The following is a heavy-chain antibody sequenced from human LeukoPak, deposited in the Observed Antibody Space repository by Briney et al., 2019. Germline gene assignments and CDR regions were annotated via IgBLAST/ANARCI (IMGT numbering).Heavy chain of an antibody. D-gene: IGHD5-12*01. CDR3: ARGPSGYHNT. CDR1: GFTFNTYS. CDR2: ISRASESI. J-gene: IGHJ4*02. V-gene: IGHV3-21*01. Sequence: GGSLRLSCAASGFTFNTYSMSWVRQAPGKGLEWVSIISRASESIFYADSVKGRFTISRDNAKNSLYLQMNDLRAEDTAAYYCARGPSGYHNTGGQGTLVTVSS.